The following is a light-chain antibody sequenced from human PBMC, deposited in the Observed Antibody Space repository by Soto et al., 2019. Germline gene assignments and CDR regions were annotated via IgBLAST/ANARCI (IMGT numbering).Light chain of an antibody. CDR1: QSVITY. CDR3: QQRINWPPYT. Sequence: EIVLTQSPATLSLSPGDRATLSCRASQSVITYLAWYQQKPGQAPRLLIYDASNRATGIPARFSGSGSGTDCTLTISSLEPEDFAVYYCQQRINWPPYTFGQGTKLEIK. V-gene: IGKV3-11*01. CDR2: DAS. J-gene: IGKJ2*01.